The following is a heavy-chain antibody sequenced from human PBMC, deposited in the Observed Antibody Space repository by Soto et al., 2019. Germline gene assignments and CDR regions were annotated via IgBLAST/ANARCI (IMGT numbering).Heavy chain of an antibody. CDR3: ARGIRDAAFDI. J-gene: IGHJ3*02. V-gene: IGHV1-69*02. D-gene: IGHD3-3*02. Sequence: QVQLVQSGAELKKPGSSVKVSCKGSGGTFTDYSFCWVRQAPGQGLEWMGRIIPFLDLANYAEELQDRVMIIADKGTSTVYMELSSLRSEETAVYYCARGIRDAAFDIWGQGTMVTVSS. CDR1: GGTFTDYS. CDR2: IIPFLDLA.